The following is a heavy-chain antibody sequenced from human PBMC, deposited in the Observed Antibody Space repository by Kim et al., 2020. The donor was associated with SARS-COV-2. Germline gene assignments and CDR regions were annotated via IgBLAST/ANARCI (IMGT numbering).Heavy chain of an antibody. V-gene: IGHV3-23*01. Sequence: GGSLRLSCAASGFTFSSYAMSWVRQAPGKGLEWVSGLSGSGRTTSYGDSVKGRFTISRDNSKNTLYLQMDSLRADDTAVYYCAKGAEYVSSLTYFDYWGQGALVTVSS. CDR1: GFTFSSYA. CDR2: LSGSGRTT. CDR3: AKGAEYVSSLTYFDY. D-gene: IGHD6-6*01. J-gene: IGHJ4*02.